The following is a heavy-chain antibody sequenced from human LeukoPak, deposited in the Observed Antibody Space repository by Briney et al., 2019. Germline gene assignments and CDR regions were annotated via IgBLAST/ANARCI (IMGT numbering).Heavy chain of an antibody. D-gene: IGHD6-13*01. Sequence: SETLSLTCAVYGGSFSGYYWSWIRKPPGKGLEWIGEINHSGSTNYNPSLKSRVTISVDTSKNQFSLKLSSVTAADTAVYYCARAGYSSSWDHFDYWGQGTLVTVSS. CDR2: INHSGST. CDR1: GGSFSGYY. V-gene: IGHV4-34*01. CDR3: ARAGYSSSWDHFDY. J-gene: IGHJ4*02.